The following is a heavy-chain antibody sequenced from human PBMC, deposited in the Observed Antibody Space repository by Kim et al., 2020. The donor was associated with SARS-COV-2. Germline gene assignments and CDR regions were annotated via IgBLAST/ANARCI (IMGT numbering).Heavy chain of an antibody. J-gene: IGHJ3*02. Sequence: GGSLRLSCAASGFTFSSYAMSWVRQAPGKGLEWVSAISGSGGSTYYADSVKGRFTISRDNAKNTLYLQMNSLRAEDTAVYYCAKDGVGPEDAFDNWGQGTMVTVSS. V-gene: IGHV3-23*01. D-gene: IGHD1-26*01. CDR3: AKDGVGPEDAFDN. CDR2: ISGSGGST. CDR1: GFTFSSYA.